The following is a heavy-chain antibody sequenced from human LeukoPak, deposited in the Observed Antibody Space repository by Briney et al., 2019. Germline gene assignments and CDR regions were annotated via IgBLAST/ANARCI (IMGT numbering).Heavy chain of an antibody. Sequence: SETLSLTCTVSGGSISSSSYYWGWIRQPPGKGLEWIGSIYYSGSTYYNPSLKSRVTISVDTSKNQFSLKLSSVTAADTAVYYCARGYFTMIVREAYFDYWGQGTLVTVSS. CDR3: ARGYFTMIVREAYFDY. D-gene: IGHD3-22*01. V-gene: IGHV4-39*07. J-gene: IGHJ4*02. CDR1: GGSISSSSYY. CDR2: IYYSGST.